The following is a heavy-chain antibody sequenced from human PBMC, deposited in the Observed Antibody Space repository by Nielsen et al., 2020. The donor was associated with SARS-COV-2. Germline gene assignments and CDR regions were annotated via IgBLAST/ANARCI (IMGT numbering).Heavy chain of an antibody. CDR3: ARGGRITFGGADDAFDI. D-gene: IGHD3-16*01. CDR1: RGSISRGGYS. V-gene: IGHV4-30-2*01. Sequence: SQTLSLTCAASRGSISRGGYSWSWIRQPPGKGLEWIGYIYHSGRTYYNPSLKSRVTISVDRSKNQFSLKLSSVTAADTAVYYCARGGRITFGGADDAFDIWGQGTMVTVSS. CDR2: IYHSGRT. J-gene: IGHJ3*02.